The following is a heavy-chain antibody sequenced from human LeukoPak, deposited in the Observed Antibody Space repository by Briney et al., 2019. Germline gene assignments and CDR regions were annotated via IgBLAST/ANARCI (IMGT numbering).Heavy chain of an antibody. Sequence: PGRSLRLSCAASGFTFSSYGMHWVRQAPGKGLEWVAVISYDGSNKYYADSVKGRFTISRDNSKNTLYLQMNSLRAEDTAVYYCAKEDCSGGSCYENDAFGIWGQGTMVTVSS. CDR3: AKEDCSGGSCYENDAFGI. D-gene: IGHD2-15*01. CDR2: ISYDGSNK. J-gene: IGHJ3*02. V-gene: IGHV3-30*18. CDR1: GFTFSSYG.